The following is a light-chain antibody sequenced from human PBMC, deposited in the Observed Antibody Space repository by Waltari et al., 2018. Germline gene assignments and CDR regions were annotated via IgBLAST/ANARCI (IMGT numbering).Light chain of an antibody. V-gene: IGKV3-20*01. J-gene: IGKJ2*01. CDR2: GAS. Sequence: IVSTQSPGSMPAYPGQRVTSPCRTSQSVSRHYLVWYQQKGGQAPRLLIYGASRRATGIPDRFSGSGSGTDFTLTISRLEPDDFAVYYCQHYGTSTYTFGQGTKLEIK. CDR3: QHYGTSTYT. CDR1: QSVSRHY.